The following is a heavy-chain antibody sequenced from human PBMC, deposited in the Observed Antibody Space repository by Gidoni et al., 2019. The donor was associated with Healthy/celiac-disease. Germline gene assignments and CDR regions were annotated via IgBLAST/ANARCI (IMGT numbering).Heavy chain of an antibody. J-gene: IGHJ5*02. Sequence: QVQLQESGPGLVKPSENLALTCTVSGGSISSYYWSWVRQPAGKGLEWIGRTYTSGRPNYNPSLKSRVTMSVDTSKNQSSLKLSSVTAADTAVYYCARDGGRCIGWFYNWFDPWGQGTLVTVSS. V-gene: IGHV4-4*07. D-gene: IGHD6-19*01. CDR3: ARDGGRCIGWFYNWFDP. CDR2: TYTSGRP. CDR1: GGSISSYY.